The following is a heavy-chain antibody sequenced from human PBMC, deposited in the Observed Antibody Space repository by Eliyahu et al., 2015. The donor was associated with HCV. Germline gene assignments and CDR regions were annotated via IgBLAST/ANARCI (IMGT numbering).Heavy chain of an antibody. J-gene: IGHJ4*02. CDR3: ARGGENGYNYGGIDY. V-gene: IGHV1-69*01. CDR2: IIPIFGTA. D-gene: IGHD5-24*01. Sequence: LEWMGGIIPIFGTANYAQKFQGRVTITADESTSTAYMELSSLRSEDTAVYYCARGGENGYNYGGIDYWGQGTLVTVSS.